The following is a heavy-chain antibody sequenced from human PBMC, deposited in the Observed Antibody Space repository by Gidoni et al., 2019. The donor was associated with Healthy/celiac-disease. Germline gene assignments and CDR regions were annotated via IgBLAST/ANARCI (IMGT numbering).Heavy chain of an antibody. CDR2: IYSGGST. D-gene: IGHD3-9*01. Sequence: EVQLVETGGGLIQPGGFLRPSCAASGFTVSSNYMSWVRQTPGKGLEWVSVIYSGGSTYYADSVKGRFTISRDNSKNTMYLQMNSLRAEDTAVYYCARVDYDMLTGYYFDYWGQGTLVTVSS. J-gene: IGHJ4*02. V-gene: IGHV3-53*02. CDR1: GFTVSSNY. CDR3: ARVDYDMLTGYYFDY.